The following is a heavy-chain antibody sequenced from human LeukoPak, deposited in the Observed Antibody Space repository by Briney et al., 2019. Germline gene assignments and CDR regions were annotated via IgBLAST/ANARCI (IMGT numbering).Heavy chain of an antibody. J-gene: IGHJ4*02. CDR3: AGRLWFGELDYFDY. CDR1: GYTFTSYA. V-gene: IGHV1-3*01. Sequence: ASVKVSCKASGYTFTSYAMHWVRQAPGQRLEWMGWINAGNGNTKYSQKFQGRVTITADESTSTAYMELSSLRSEDTAVYYCAGRLWFGELDYFDYWGQGTLVTVSS. CDR2: INAGNGNT. D-gene: IGHD3-10*01.